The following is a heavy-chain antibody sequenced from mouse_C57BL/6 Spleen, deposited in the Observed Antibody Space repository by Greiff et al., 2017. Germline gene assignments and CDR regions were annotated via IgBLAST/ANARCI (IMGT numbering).Heavy chain of an antibody. D-gene: IGHD1-1*01. V-gene: IGHV1-77*01. CDR3: ARNPHYYGSRDWFAY. Sequence: QVQLQQSGAELVKPGASVKISCKASGYTFTDYYINWVKQRPGQGLEWIGKIGPGSGSTYYNEKFKGKATLTADKSSSTAYMQLSSLTSEDSAVYFYARNPHYYGSRDWFAYWGQGTLVTVSA. CDR2: IGPGSGST. CDR1: GYTFTDYY. J-gene: IGHJ3*01.